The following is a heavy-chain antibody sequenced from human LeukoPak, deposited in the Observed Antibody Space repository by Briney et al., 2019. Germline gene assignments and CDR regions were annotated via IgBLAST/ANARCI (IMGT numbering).Heavy chain of an antibody. J-gene: IGHJ6*02. V-gene: IGHV1-69*13. Sequence: SVQVPCKASGGTFSSYAISWVRQAPGQGLEWMGGIIPIFGTANYAQKFQGRVTITADESTSTAYMELSSLRSEDTAVYYCARERLRPTLPYYYYGMDVWGQGTTVTVSS. D-gene: IGHD4-17*01. CDR1: GGTFSSYA. CDR3: ARERLRPTLPYYYYGMDV. CDR2: IIPIFGTA.